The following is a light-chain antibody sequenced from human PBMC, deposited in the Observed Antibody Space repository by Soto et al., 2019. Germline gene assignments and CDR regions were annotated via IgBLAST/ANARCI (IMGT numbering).Light chain of an antibody. V-gene: IGKV1-5*03. CDR3: QQYDSYPYT. CDR1: QSIGNW. CDR2: KAS. J-gene: IGKJ2*01. Sequence: DIQMTQSPSTLSASEGDRVTITCRASQSIGNWLAWYQQKTGKAPKLLIYKASILQSGVPARFSGSGSWTEFTLTISSLQPDDFATYYCQQYDSYPYTFGQGTKLEIE.